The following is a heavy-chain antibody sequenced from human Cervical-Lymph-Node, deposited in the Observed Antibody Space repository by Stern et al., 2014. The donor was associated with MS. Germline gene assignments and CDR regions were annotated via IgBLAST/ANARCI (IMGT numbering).Heavy chain of an antibody. Sequence: VQLVQSGGGVVQPGRSLRLSCAASGFTFSGYSMHWVRQAPGKGLEWVALLSHDGSKEYYADSLKGRFTISRDNAKNTVYLQMHNLRAEDTAMFYCARGADDFGDFGLYGFDYWGQGTLVTVSS. D-gene: IGHD4-17*01. CDR3: ARGADDFGDFGLYGFDY. V-gene: IGHV3-30*01. CDR2: LSHDGSKE. CDR1: GFTFSGYS. J-gene: IGHJ4*02.